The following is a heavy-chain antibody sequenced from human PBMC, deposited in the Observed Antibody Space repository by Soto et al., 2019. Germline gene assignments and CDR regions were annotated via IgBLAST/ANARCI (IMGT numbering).Heavy chain of an antibody. CDR3: ARNWARPRSVSYYNGMDV. D-gene: IGHD7-27*01. Sequence: QVQLVQSGAEVKESGASVTVSCKPSGYGFTDYTIHWVRQAPGQGLEWMGWINPKTGGTEFAQKFQGWVTMARDTSSNTIYMEMKSLKSEDTAVYYCARNWARPRSVSYYNGMDVWGQGTTVIVSS. CDR2: INPKTGGT. CDR1: GYGFTDYT. J-gene: IGHJ6*02. V-gene: IGHV1-2*04.